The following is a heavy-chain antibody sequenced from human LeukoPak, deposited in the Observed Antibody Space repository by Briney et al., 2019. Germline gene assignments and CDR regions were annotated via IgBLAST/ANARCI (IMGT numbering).Heavy chain of an antibody. J-gene: IGHJ4*02. V-gene: IGHV3-30*18. CDR1: GFTFSSYG. CDR3: AKDLDGWGSYDY. D-gene: IGHD3-10*01. Sequence: QSGGSLRLSCAASGFTFSSYGMHWVRQAPGKGLEWVAVISYDGSNKYYADSVKGRFTISRDNSKNTLYLQMNNLRPEDTAVYYCAKDLDGWGSYDYWGQGTLVTVSS. CDR2: ISYDGSNK.